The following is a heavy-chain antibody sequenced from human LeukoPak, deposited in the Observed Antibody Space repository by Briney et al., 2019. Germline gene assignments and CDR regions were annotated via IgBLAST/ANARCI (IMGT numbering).Heavy chain of an antibody. CDR3: ARDPGRQYSSIADV. CDR1: GFTFSSYV. J-gene: IGHJ6*02. CDR2: ISGPGGGT. Sequence: GGSLRLSCAASGFTFSSYVMNWVRQAPGKGLEWVSAISGPGGGTYYADSVKGRFTISRDNAKNSLYLQMDSLRAEDTAVYYCARDPGRQYSSIADVWGQGTTVTVSS. V-gene: IGHV3-23*01. D-gene: IGHD6-19*01.